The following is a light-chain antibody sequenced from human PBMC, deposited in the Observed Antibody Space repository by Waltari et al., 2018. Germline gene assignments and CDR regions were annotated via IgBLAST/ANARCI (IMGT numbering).Light chain of an antibody. Sequence: EIVLTQSPGTLSLSPGDRATLSCRASQTVRSNFVAWYQQRPGQAPRLVIYEASDRPAGIPNRFSCSGSGTDFTLTISRLEPEDFAVYYCQQYGGSPRTFGQGTKVEIK. V-gene: IGKV3-20*01. J-gene: IGKJ1*01. CDR1: QTVRSNF. CDR3: QQYGGSPRT. CDR2: EAS.